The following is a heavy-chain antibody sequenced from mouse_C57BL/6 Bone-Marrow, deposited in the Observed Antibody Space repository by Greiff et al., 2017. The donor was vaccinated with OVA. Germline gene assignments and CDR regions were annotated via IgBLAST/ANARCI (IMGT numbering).Heavy chain of an antibody. CDR2: ISDGGSYT. Sequence: EVKVVESGGGLVKPGGSLKLSCAASGFTFSSYAMSWVRQTPEKRLEWVATISDGGSYTYYPDNVKGRFTISRDNAKNNLYLQMSHLKSEDTAMYYCARAAPFAYWGQGTLVTVSA. CDR3: ARAAPFAY. J-gene: IGHJ3*01. V-gene: IGHV5-4*03. CDR1: GFTFSSYA.